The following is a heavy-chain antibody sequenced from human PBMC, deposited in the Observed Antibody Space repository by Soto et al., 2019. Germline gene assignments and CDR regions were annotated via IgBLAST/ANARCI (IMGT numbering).Heavy chain of an antibody. Sequence: SVKVSCKASGFTFTSSAVQWVRQARGQRLEWIGWIVVGSGNTNYAQKFQERVTITRDMSTSTAYMELSSLRSEDTAVYYCAAEDHRSSPYYYYGMDVWGQGTTVTVYS. CDR3: AAEDHRSSPYYYYGMDV. V-gene: IGHV1-58*01. CDR1: GFTFTSSA. D-gene: IGHD1-26*01. CDR2: IVVGSGNT. J-gene: IGHJ6*02.